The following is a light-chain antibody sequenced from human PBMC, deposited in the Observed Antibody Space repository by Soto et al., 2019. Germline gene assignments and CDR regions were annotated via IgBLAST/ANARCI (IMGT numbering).Light chain of an antibody. Sequence: DIPMTQSPSSLSASVGDRVTITCRASQSITNSLNWYQHKPGKAPTLVVYAASSLQSGVPSRFSGSGSGTDFTLTINSLQPEDFATYFCQQGHSVPFTFGPGTKVDIK. CDR2: AAS. V-gene: IGKV1-39*01. CDR1: QSITNS. CDR3: QQGHSVPFT. J-gene: IGKJ3*01.